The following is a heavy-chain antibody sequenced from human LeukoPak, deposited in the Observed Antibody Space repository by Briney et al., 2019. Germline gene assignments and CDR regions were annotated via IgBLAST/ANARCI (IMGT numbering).Heavy chain of an antibody. V-gene: IGHV4-39*01. CDR1: GGSISSPISY. Sequence: SETLSLTCAVSGGSISSPISYWGWIRQPPGKGLELIGSIYYSGSTYYNPSLKSRVTISVDTSKSQFSLMLSSVTAADTAVYYCARLVATVTSPDTFDIWGQGTLVTVSS. CDR3: ARLVATVTSPDTFDI. CDR2: IYYSGST. D-gene: IGHD4-17*01. J-gene: IGHJ3*02.